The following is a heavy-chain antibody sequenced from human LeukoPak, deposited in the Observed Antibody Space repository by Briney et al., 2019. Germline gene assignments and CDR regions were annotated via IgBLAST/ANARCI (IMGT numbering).Heavy chain of an antibody. D-gene: IGHD3-22*01. CDR1: GFTFSSYG. V-gene: IGHV3-30*18. CDR2: ISYDGSNK. CDR3: AKAPPYDSSGYYSDY. Sequence: SGGSLRLSCAASGFTFSSYGMHWVRQAPGKGLEWVAVISYDGSNKYYADSVKGRFTISRDNSKNTLYLQMNSLRAEDTAVYYCAKAPPYDSSGYYSDYWGQGTLVTVSS. J-gene: IGHJ4*02.